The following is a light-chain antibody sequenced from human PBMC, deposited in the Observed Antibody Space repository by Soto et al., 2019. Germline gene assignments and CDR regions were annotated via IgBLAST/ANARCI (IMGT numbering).Light chain of an antibody. CDR2: GNF. J-gene: IGLJ3*02. CDR3: QSYDSSLSGWV. Sequence: QSVLTQPPSVSGAARQGVTISCTGSSSKIGAGYDVHWYQQLPGTAPKLLIYGNFNRPSGVPDRFSGSKSRTSASLAITGLQADDESDYYCQSYDSSLSGWVFGGGTKLTVL. V-gene: IGLV1-40*01. CDR1: SSKIGAGYD.